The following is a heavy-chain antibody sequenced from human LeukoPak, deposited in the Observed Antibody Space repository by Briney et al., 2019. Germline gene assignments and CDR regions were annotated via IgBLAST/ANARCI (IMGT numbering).Heavy chain of an antibody. CDR3: ARGLFKGSASQRHI. Sequence: PGGSLRLSCAASGVTFSSYEMNWVRQAPGKGLEWVSYISSSGSTIYYADSVKGRFTISRDNAKNSLYLQMNSLRAEDTAVYYGARGLFKGSASQRHIWGQGTLITVSS. CDR2: ISSSGSTI. D-gene: IGHD3-22*01. CDR1: GVTFSSYE. V-gene: IGHV3-48*03. J-gene: IGHJ4*02.